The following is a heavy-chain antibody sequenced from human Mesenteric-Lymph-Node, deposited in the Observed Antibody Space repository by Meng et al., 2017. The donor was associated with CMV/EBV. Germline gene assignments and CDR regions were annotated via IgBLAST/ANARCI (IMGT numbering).Heavy chain of an antibody. Sequence: GESLKISCAASGFTFSSYTMSWVRQAPGKGLEWVSSISSSSYYIYYADSVKGRFTISRDNAKNSLYLQLNSLGAEDTGMYYCARTETYDSGTTQSFDYWGQGTLVTVSS. CDR3: ARTETYDSGTTQSFDY. V-gene: IGHV3-21*01. CDR2: ISSSSYYI. J-gene: IGHJ4*02. CDR1: GFTFSSYT. D-gene: IGHD3-10*01.